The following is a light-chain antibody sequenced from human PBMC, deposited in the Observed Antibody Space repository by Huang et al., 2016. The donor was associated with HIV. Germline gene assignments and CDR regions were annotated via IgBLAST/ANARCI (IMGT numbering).Light chain of an antibody. Sequence: EIVLTQSPATLSLSPGERATLSCRASQSVSSSLAWYQQKPGKAPRLLIYDASNRATGIPARFSGSVSGTDFTLTISSLEPEDFAVYYCQQRSNWPSLFTFGPGTKVDIK. V-gene: IGKV3-11*01. CDR2: DAS. CDR3: QQRSNWPSLFT. J-gene: IGKJ3*01. CDR1: QSVSSS.